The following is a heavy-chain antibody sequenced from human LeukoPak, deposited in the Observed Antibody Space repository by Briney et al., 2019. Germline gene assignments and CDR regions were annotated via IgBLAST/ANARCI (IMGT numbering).Heavy chain of an antibody. J-gene: IGHJ4*02. CDR2: ISYDGSNK. D-gene: IGHD3-22*01. Sequence: GGSLRLSCAASGFTFSSYAMHWVRQAPGKGLEWVAVISYDGSNKYYADSVKGRFTISRDNSKNTLYLQMNSLRAEDTAVYYCAKVLVPVTAVVISLDYWGQGTLVTVSS. CDR3: AKVLVPVTAVVISLDY. V-gene: IGHV3-30-3*01. CDR1: GFTFSSYA.